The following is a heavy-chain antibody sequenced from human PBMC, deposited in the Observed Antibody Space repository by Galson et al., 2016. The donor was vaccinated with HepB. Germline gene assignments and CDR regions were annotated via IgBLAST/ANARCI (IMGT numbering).Heavy chain of an antibody. Sequence: SLRLSCAASGFTFSSHDVHWVRQATGKALEWVSGTGTTGDTYYPDAVTGRFTIPTADAKNSFYLQMNRLRAGDTAVYYCYSYGYWGQGTPVTVSS. J-gene: IGHJ4*02. D-gene: IGHD4-11*01. CDR3: YSYGY. CDR1: GFTFSSHD. CDR2: TGTTGDT. V-gene: IGHV3-13*01.